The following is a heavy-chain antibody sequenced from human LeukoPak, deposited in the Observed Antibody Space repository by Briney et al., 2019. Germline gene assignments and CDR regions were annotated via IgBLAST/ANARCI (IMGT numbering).Heavy chain of an antibody. CDR1: GFIFSSYW. V-gene: IGHV3-7*01. Sequence: GGSLRLSCAASGFIFSSYWMSWVRQAPGKGLEWVANIKQGGSEKYYVDSVKGRFTISRDNAKNSLYLQTNSLRAEDTAVYYCAREGGGTDAFDIWGLGTMVIVSS. J-gene: IGHJ3*02. CDR3: AREGGGTDAFDI. CDR2: IKQGGSEK. D-gene: IGHD2-15*01.